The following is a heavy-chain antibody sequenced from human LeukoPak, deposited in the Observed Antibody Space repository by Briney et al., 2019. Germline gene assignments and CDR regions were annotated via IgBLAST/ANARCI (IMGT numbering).Heavy chain of an antibody. Sequence: GGTLRLSCAASGFTFRRYGMNWVRQAPGKGLEWVSAISGSGGSTYYADSVKGRFTISRDNSKNTLYLQMNSLRAEDTAVYYCAKSIAAAVIKYYYYMDVWGKGTTVTVSS. V-gene: IGHV3-23*01. D-gene: IGHD6-13*01. CDR1: GFTFRRYG. CDR3: AKSIAAAVIKYYYYMDV. J-gene: IGHJ6*03. CDR2: ISGSGGST.